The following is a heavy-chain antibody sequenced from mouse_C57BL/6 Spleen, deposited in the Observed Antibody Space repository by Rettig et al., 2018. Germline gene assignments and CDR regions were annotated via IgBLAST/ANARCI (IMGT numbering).Heavy chain of an antibody. V-gene: IGHV7-3*01. CDR2: IRNKANGYTT. Sequence: FIRNKANGYTTEYNASVKGRFTISRDNSQNILYLPMNALRDEDSATYYCASYYGNYVTTFDYWGQGTTLTVSS. D-gene: IGHD2-1*01. CDR3: ASYYGNYVTTFDY. J-gene: IGHJ2*01.